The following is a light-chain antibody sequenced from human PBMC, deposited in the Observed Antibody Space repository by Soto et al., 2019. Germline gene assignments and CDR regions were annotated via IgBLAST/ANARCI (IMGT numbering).Light chain of an antibody. CDR1: HTVLYSSNTKTY. J-gene: IGKJ1*01. CDR2: WAS. Sequence: VMTQSPDSQDVSLGEGVTINCKSSHTVLYSSNTKTYLAWYQKRPGQPPQLLIYWASPRESGVPHRFSGSGSGTEFTITISSLQAEDGADYYCPQYSSTPRTFGQGTKVDIK. V-gene: IGKV4-1*01. CDR3: PQYSSTPRT.